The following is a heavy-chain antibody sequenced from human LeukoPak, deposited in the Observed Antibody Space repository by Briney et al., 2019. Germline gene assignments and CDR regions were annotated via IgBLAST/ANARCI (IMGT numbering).Heavy chain of an antibody. CDR3: ARVRIGYQLLRRFDAFDI. CDR2: ISAYNGNT. Sequence: ASVKVSCKASGYTFTSYGISWVRQAPGQGLEWMGWISAYNGNTNYAQKLQGRVTMTTDTSTSTAYMELRSLRSEDTAVYYCARVRIGYQLLRRFDAFDIWGQGTMVTVSS. J-gene: IGHJ3*02. V-gene: IGHV1-18*01. D-gene: IGHD2-2*01. CDR1: GYTFTSYG.